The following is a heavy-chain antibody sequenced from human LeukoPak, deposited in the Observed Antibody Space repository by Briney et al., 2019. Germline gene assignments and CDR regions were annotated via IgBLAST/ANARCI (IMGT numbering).Heavy chain of an antibody. V-gene: IGHV4-30-4*01. CDR3: ARAVVRAAMPSYYYGLDV. CDR1: GGSISSGDYY. J-gene: IGHJ6*02. D-gene: IGHD2-2*01. Sequence: SETLSLTCTVSGGSISSGDYYWGWLRQPPGKGLEWIGYIYYSGSTYYNSSLKSRLTISVDTSKNQLSLKLSSVTAADTAIYYCARAVVRAAMPSYYYGLDVWGQGTTVTVSS. CDR2: IYYSGST.